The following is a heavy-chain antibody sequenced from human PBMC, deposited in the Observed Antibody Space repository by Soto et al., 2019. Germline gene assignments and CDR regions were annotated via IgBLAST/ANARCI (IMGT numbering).Heavy chain of an antibody. V-gene: IGHV3-30*18. D-gene: IGHD3-3*01. CDR2: ISYDGSNK. CDR1: GFTFSSYG. CDR3: AKITSSERFSPRWFSRDDLDV. Sequence: QVQLVESGGGVVKPGRSLRLSCAASGFTFSSYGMHWVRQAPGKGLEWVAVISYDGSNKYYADSVKGRFTISRDNSKNTLYLQMNSLRAEDTAVYYCAKITSSERFSPRWFSRDDLDVWGQGTTVTVSS. J-gene: IGHJ6*02.